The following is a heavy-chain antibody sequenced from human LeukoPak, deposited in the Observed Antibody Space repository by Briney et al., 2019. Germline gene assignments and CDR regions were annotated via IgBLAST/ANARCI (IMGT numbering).Heavy chain of an antibody. CDR1: GGSISSYY. V-gene: IGHV4-59*08. CDR3: ARRDFTDDFDY. Sequence: SETLSLTCTVSGGSISSYYWSWIRQPPGKGLEWIGYIYYSGSTNYNPSLKSRVTISVDTSKNQFSLKLSSVTAADTAVYYCARRDFTDDFDYCGQGTLVTVSS. D-gene: IGHD3-3*01. J-gene: IGHJ4*02. CDR2: IYYSGST.